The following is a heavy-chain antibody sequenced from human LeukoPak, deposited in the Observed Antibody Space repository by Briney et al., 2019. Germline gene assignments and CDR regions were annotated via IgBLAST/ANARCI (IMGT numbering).Heavy chain of an antibody. CDR3: ARDTYYYDSSGYYS. CDR1: GFTFSSYG. CDR2: ISYDGSNK. J-gene: IGHJ4*02. D-gene: IGHD3-22*01. V-gene: IGHV3-30*03. Sequence: PGGSLKLSCAASGFTFSSYGMHWVRPAPGKGLEWVAVISYDGSNKYYADSVKGRFTISRDNSKNTLYLQMNSLRAEDTAVYYCARDTYYYDSSGYYSWGQGTLVTVSS.